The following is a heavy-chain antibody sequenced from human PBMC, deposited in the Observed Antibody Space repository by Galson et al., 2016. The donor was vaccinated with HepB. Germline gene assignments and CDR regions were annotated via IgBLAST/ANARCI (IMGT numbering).Heavy chain of an antibody. CDR3: AKGDYYDSSGYFPFDY. J-gene: IGHJ4*02. D-gene: IGHD3-22*01. Sequence: RLSCAASGXTFSSYAXRWVRQAPGKGLEWXXAISGSGGSTYYADSVKGRFTISRDNSKNTLYLQMNSLRAEDTAVYYCAKGDYYDSSGYFPFDYLGQGTLVTVSS. V-gene: IGHV3-23*01. CDR1: GXTFSSYA. CDR2: ISGSGGST.